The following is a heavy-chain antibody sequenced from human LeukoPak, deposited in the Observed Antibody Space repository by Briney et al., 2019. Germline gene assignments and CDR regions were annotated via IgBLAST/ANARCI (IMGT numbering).Heavy chain of an antibody. J-gene: IGHJ4*02. V-gene: IGHV3-15*01. CDR3: TTPDYYGSGSYYYFDY. CDR1: GFTFSNAW. CDR2: IKSKTDGGTT. Sequence: GGSLRLSCAASGFTFSNAWMSWVRQAPGKGLEWVGRIKSKTDGGTTDYAAPVKGRFTISRDDPKNTLYLQMNSLKTEDTAVYYCTTPDYYGSGSYYYFDYWGQGTLVTVSS. D-gene: IGHD3-10*01.